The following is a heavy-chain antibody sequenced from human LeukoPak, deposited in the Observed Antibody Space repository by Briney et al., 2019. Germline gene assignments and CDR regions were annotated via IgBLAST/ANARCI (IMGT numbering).Heavy chain of an antibody. Sequence: RSSETLSLTCAVSGGSITSSSDYWGWIRQPPGKGLEWIGNIYYSGSTYNNPSLKSRVTISVDTSKNQFSLKLSSVTAADTAVYYCARLEGGYTYGHFDNWGQGTLVTVSS. CDR1: GGSITSSSDY. D-gene: IGHD5-18*01. CDR2: IYYSGST. CDR3: ARLEGGYTYGHFDN. J-gene: IGHJ4*02. V-gene: IGHV4-39*01.